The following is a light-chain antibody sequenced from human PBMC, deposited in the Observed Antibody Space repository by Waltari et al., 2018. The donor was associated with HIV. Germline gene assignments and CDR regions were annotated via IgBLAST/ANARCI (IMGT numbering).Light chain of an antibody. V-gene: IGKV3-20*01. J-gene: IGKJ1*01. CDR2: YAY. Sequence: IVLTQSPGTLSLSPGERATLSCRVSQTINSDFLAWYQQIAGQPPRLLIYYAYARASGVPDRFSGSGSGADFTLTIDSVEPEDSAMYFCQQCGTSPRTFGQGTKV. CDR1: QTINSDF. CDR3: QQCGTSPRT.